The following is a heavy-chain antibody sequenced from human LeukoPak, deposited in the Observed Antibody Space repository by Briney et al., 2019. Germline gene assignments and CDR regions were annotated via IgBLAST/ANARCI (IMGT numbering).Heavy chain of an antibody. CDR1: GFTFSSYA. Sequence: GGSLRLSCAASGFTFSSYAMHWVRQAPGKGLEWVANIKQDGSEKYYVDSVKGRFTISRDNAKNSLYLQMNSLRAEDTAVYYCARRYCSGGSCYIDYWGQGTLVTVSS. J-gene: IGHJ4*02. D-gene: IGHD2-15*01. V-gene: IGHV3-7*01. CDR2: IKQDGSEK. CDR3: ARRYCSGGSCYIDY.